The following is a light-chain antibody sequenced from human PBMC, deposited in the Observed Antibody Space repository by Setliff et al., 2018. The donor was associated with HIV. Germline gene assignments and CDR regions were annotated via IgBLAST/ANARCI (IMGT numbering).Light chain of an antibody. CDR2: EVN. CDR3: SSFAGSSSWV. CDR1: SSDVGGYNY. V-gene: IGLV2-8*01. Sequence: SALTQPPSASGSPGQSVTISCTGTSSDVGGYNYVSWYQQYPDKAPKLMIYEVNKRPSGVPDRFSASKSDNTASLTVSGLQADDEADYYCSSFAGSSSWVFGGGTKVTVL. J-gene: IGLJ3*02.